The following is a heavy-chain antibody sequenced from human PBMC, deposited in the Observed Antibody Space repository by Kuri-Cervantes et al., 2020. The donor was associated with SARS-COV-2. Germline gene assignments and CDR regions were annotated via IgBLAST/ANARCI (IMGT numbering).Heavy chain of an antibody. V-gene: IGHV4-4*02. CDR3: ARESTYTFDI. J-gene: IGHJ3*02. Sequence: SETLSLTCVVSGGAINTYNWWTWVRQSPGKGLQWIGETFHDGSTKFNPSLSLRGRVTMSLDKSKNHFSLNLTSGTAADTAVYYCARESTYTFDIWGQGTLVTVSS. CDR2: TFHDGST. D-gene: IGHD2-2*02. CDR1: GGAINTYNW.